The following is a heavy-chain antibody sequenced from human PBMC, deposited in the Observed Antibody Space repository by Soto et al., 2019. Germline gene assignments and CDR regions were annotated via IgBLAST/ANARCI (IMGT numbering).Heavy chain of an antibody. CDR3: ARDYDILTGPLDY. CDR2: IWYDGSNK. V-gene: IGHV3-33*01. CDR1: GFTFSSYG. J-gene: IGHJ4*02. D-gene: IGHD3-9*01. Sequence: QVQLVESGGRVVQPGRSLRLSCAASGFTFSSYGMHWVRQAPGKGLEWVAVIWYDGSNKYYADSVKGRFTISRDNSKNKLYLQMNSLRAEDTAVYYCARDYDILTGPLDYWGQGTLVTVSS.